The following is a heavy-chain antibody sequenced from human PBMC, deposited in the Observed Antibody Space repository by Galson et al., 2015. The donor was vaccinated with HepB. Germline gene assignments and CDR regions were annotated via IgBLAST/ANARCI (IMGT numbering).Heavy chain of an antibody. CDR3: ARDGGGSSSWYRTKVDAFDI. CDR2: ISAYNGNT. J-gene: IGHJ3*02. Sequence: SCKASGYTFTSYGISWVRQAPGQGLEWMGWISAYNGNTNYAQKLQGRVTMTTDTSTSTAYMELRSLRSDDTAVYYCARDGGGSSSWYRTKVDAFDIWGQGTMVTVSS. V-gene: IGHV1-18*04. D-gene: IGHD6-13*01. CDR1: GYTFTSYG.